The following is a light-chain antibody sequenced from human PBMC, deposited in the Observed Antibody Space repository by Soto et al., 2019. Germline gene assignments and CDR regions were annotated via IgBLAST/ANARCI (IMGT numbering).Light chain of an antibody. J-gene: IGLJ1*01. V-gene: IGLV2-14*01. Sequence: QSALTQPASVSGSPGQSITISCTGTSSDVGGYNYVSWYQQHPGKAPKLMIYDVSNRPSGVSNRFSGSKSGNTASLTISGLQAEDESDYYCRSYTRSSTFYVFGTGTKLTVL. CDR1: SSDVGGYNY. CDR3: RSYTRSSTFYV. CDR2: DVS.